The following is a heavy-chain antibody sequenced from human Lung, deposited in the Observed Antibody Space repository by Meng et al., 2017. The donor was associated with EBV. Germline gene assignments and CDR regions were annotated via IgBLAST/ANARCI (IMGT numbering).Heavy chain of an antibody. CDR3: SRDLVGSDDD. J-gene: IGHJ4*02. D-gene: IGHD6-25*01. CDR2: INEDGGIT. CDR1: GFTFSSYW. Sequence: EVHLADVGGALVQPGGSLNLSCAVSGFTFSSYWMNWDRQVPGKGLVWVSRINEDGGITTYADSVKGRFTIFRDNTKNTLYLQMNSLRAEDTAVYFCSRDLVGSDDDWGQGTLVTVSS. V-gene: IGHV3-74*03.